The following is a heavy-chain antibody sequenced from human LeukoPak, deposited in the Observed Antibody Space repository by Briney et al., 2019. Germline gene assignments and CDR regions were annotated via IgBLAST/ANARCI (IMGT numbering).Heavy chain of an antibody. V-gene: IGHV1-18*01. D-gene: IGHD3-16*02. J-gene: IGHJ1*01. CDR2: ISAYNGNT. Sequence: VSVKVSCKASGYTFTSYGISWVRQAPGQGLEWMGWISAYNGNTNYAQKLQGRVTMTTDTSTSTAYMELRSLRSDDAAVYYCARDLLGELSLHFQHWGQGTLVTVSS. CDR3: ARDLLGELSLHFQH. CDR1: GYTFTSYG.